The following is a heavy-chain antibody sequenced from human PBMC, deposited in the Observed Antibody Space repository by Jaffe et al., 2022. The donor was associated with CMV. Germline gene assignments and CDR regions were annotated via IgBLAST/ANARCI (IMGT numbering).Heavy chain of an antibody. CDR3: ARDRNNDWFRSGFDI. CDR1: GFTFSTYS. J-gene: IGHJ3*02. Sequence: EVQLVESGGGLVQPGGSLRLSCAASGFTFSTYSMNWVRQAPGKGLEWVSYISSSGSPIYYADSVKGRFTISRDNAENSLYLQMHSLRDDDTAVYYCARDRNNDWFRSGFDIWGQGTMVTVSS. CDR2: ISSSGSPI. V-gene: IGHV3-48*02. D-gene: IGHD3-9*01.